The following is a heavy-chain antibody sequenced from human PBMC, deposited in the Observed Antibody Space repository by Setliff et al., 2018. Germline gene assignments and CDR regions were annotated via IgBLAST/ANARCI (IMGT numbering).Heavy chain of an antibody. J-gene: IGHJ5*02. CDR2: IYHSGST. CDR1: GYSISSGYY. D-gene: IGHD3-22*01. V-gene: IGHV4-38-2*01. Sequence: PSETLSLTCAVSGYSISSGYYWGWIRQPPGKGLEWIGSIYHSGSTYYNPSLKSRVTMSVDTSKNQFSLKLSSVTAADTAVYYCARTNYYDSSTYFNWFDPWGQ. CDR3: ARTNYYDSSTYFNWFDP.